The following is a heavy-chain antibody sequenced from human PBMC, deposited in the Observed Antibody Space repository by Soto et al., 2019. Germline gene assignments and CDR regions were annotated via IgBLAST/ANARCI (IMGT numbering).Heavy chain of an antibody. V-gene: IGHV3-11*01. CDR2: ISSSATTT. CDR3: AGTPTDRIVGGGGLH. J-gene: IGHJ1*01. CDR1: GFSFSDYY. D-gene: IGHD1-26*01. Sequence: QVQLVESGGGLVKPGGSLRLSCVASGFSFSDYYMSWVRQAPGKGPEWISYISSSATTTYYAVSLKGRFTISRDNAKNSLYLQMNTPRADDTAVYYCAGTPTDRIVGGGGLHWGQGTLVTVSS.